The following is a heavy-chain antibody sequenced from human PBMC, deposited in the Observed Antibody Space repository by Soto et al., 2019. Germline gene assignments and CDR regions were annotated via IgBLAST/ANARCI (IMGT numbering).Heavy chain of an antibody. CDR3: ARGPGYSGYDSFFADFDY. CDR1: GGSISSGGYY. V-gene: IGHV4-61*08. D-gene: IGHD5-12*01. J-gene: IGHJ4*02. Sequence: PSETLSLTCTVSGGSISSGGYYWSWIRQHPGKGLEWIGYIYYSGSTYYNPSLKSRVTISVDTSKNQFSLKLSSVTAADTAVYYCARGPGYSGYDSFFADFDYWGQGTLVTVSS. CDR2: IYYSGST.